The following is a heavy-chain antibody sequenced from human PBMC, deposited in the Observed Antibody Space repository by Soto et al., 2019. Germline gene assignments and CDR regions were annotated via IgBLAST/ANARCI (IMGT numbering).Heavy chain of an antibody. Sequence: GESLKIYCKGSGYSFTSYWIGWVRQMPGKGLEWMGIIYPGDSDTRYSPSFQGQVTISADKSISTAYLQWSSLKASDTAMYYCARDRQYYDYIWGSYRSDAFDIWGQGTMVTVSS. CDR2: IYPGDSDT. CDR1: GYSFTSYW. V-gene: IGHV5-51*01. J-gene: IGHJ3*02. D-gene: IGHD3-16*02. CDR3: ARDRQYYDYIWGSYRSDAFDI.